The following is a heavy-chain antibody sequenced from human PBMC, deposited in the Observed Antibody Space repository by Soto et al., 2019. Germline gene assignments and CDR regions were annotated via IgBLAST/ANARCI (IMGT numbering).Heavy chain of an antibody. CDR1: GDSVSSNSAA. J-gene: IGHJ6*02. CDR2: TYYRSKWYN. V-gene: IGHV6-1*01. D-gene: IGHD6-13*01. Sequence: SETLSLTCAISGDSVSSNSAAWNWIRQSPSRGPEWLGRTYYRSKWYNDYAVSVKSRITINPDTSKNQFSLQLNSVTPEDTAVYYCAREKQGVAAGRRYYYGLDVWGQGTTVTVSS. CDR3: AREKQGVAAGRRYYYGLDV.